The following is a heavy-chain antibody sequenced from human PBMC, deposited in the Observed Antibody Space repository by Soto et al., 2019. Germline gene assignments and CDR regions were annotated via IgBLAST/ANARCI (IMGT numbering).Heavy chain of an antibody. D-gene: IGHD3-22*01. J-gene: IGHJ4*02. V-gene: IGHV3-23*01. CDR1: GFTFSSYA. CDR3: AKVFTSFDSRTFDY. Sequence: XGSLRLSCAASGFTFSSYAMSWVRQAPGKGLEWVSAISGSGGSTYYADSVKGRFTISRDNSKNTLYLQMNSLRAEDTAVYYCAKVFTSFDSRTFDYWGQGTLVTVSS. CDR2: ISGSGGST.